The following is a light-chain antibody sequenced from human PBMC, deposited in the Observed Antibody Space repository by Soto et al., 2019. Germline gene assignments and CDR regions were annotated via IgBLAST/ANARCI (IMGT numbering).Light chain of an antibody. CDR1: QGISTY. CDR2: AAS. J-gene: IGKJ5*01. Sequence: DIQLTQSPSFLSASVGDRVTITCRASQGISTYVLWYQQKPGKAPKLLIYAASTLQSVVASRFSGSGSGTEFTLTISSLQPEDFAIYYCQHLDSYPITFGQGTRLEIK. V-gene: IGKV1-9*01. CDR3: QHLDSYPIT.